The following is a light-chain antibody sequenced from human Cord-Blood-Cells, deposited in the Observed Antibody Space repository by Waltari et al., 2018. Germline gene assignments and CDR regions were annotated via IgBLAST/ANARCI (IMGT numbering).Light chain of an antibody. CDR2: GAS. V-gene: IGKV3-15*01. Sequence: EIVMTQSAATRYVATGACATLPCRASQSVSSNLAWYQQKPGQTPKLLIYGASSRDSGIPARFSGSGSGTEFTLTISSLQSEDFAVYYCQQYNNWPPGRFGQGTKVEIK. CDR3: QQYNNWPPGR. CDR1: QSVSSN. J-gene: IGKJ1*01.